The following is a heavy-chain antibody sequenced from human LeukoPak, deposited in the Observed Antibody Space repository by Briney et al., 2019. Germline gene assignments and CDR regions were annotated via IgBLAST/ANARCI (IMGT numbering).Heavy chain of an antibody. CDR2: IYHSGST. Sequence: PSETLSLTCAVYGGSFSGYSWSWIRQPPGKGLEWIGYIYHSGSTYYNPSLKSRVTISVDRSKNQFSLKLSSVTAADTAVYYCARVDDYGGLYNWFDPWGQGTLVTVSS. CDR1: GGSFSGYS. CDR3: ARVDDYGGLYNWFDP. J-gene: IGHJ5*02. V-gene: IGHV4-30-2*01. D-gene: IGHD4-23*01.